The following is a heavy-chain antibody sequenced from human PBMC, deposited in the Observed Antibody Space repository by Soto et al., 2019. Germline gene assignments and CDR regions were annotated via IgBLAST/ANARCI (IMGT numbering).Heavy chain of an antibody. J-gene: IGHJ4*02. CDR1: GGTFSSYA. D-gene: IGHD2-2*01. CDR2: IIPIFGTA. Sequence: QVQLVQSGAEVKKPGSSVKVSCKASGGTFSSYAISWVRQAPGQGLEWMGGIIPIFGTANYAQKFQGRVTIYADESTSRAYMELRSLRSEDTAVYYCASAYCSSTSCLYYFHFWGPGTLVTVSS. V-gene: IGHV1-69*01. CDR3: ASAYCSSTSCLYYFHF.